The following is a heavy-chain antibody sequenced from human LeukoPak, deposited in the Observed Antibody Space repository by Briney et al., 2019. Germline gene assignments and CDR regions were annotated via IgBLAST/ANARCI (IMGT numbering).Heavy chain of an antibody. J-gene: IGHJ6*02. Sequence: GGSLRLSCATSGFTLSSYWMHWVRQVPGKELEWLSRINNDGVSTSYADSVKGRFTISRDNAKNTLYLQMNSLRAEDTAVYYCARGSSGWYLYYYYGMDVWGQGTTVTVSS. CDR3: ARGSSGWYLYYYYGMDV. CDR2: INNDGVST. D-gene: IGHD6-19*01. V-gene: IGHV3-74*01. CDR1: GFTLSSYW.